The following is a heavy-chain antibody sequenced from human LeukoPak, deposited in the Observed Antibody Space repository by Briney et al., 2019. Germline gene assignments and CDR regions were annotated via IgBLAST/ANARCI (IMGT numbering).Heavy chain of an antibody. CDR3: ASLYCSSTSCYFYY. Sequence: SETLSLTCAVSGVSISSSNWWSWVRQPPGKGLEWIGEIYHSGSTNYNPSLKSRVTISVDKSKNQFSLKLSSVTAADTAVYYCASLYCSSTSCYFYYWGQGTLVTVSS. V-gene: IGHV4-4*02. CDR1: GVSISSSNW. CDR2: IYHSGST. J-gene: IGHJ4*02. D-gene: IGHD2-2*01.